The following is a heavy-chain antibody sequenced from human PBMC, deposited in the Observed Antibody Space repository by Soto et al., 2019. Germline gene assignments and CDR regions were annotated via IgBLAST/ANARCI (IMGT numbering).Heavy chain of an antibody. Sequence: ETLSLTCTVSGGSISSYYWSWIRQPAGKGLEWIGRIYTSGSTNYNPSLKSRVTMSVDTSKNQFSLKLSSVTAADTAVYYCARDCSGGSCYSLFYYYGMDVWGQGTTVTVSS. CDR1: GGSISSYY. CDR2: IYTSGST. J-gene: IGHJ6*02. CDR3: ARDCSGGSCYSLFYYYGMDV. D-gene: IGHD2-15*01. V-gene: IGHV4-4*07.